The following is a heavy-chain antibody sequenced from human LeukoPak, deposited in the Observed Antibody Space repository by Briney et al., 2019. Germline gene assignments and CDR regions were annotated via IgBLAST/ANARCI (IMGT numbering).Heavy chain of an antibody. CDR1: GYSISSGYF. Sequence: SDTLSLTCAVSGYSISSGYFWGWIRPPPRKGLEWIGSIFHSGITYYNPSLKSRITISVDTSKNQFSLKLGSVTAADTAVYYCARRISTRRGETCSSTSCYFDYWGQGTLVTVSS. D-gene: IGHD2-2*01. CDR3: ARRISTRRGETCSSTSCYFDY. J-gene: IGHJ4*02. V-gene: IGHV4-38-2*01. CDR2: IFHSGIT.